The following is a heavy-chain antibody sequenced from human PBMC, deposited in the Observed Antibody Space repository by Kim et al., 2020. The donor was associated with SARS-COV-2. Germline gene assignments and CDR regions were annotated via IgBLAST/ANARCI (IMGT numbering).Heavy chain of an antibody. Sequence: SVKVSCKVSGGAFSSHALNWVRQVPGQGLEWMGGIVPSPGTTNVAHNFQDRVSITADVSTTTVYMDLSSLRSEDTALYYCARGGPACGAVLPPNSFFDP. CDR1: GGAFSSHA. CDR3: ARGGPACGAVLPPNSFFDP. D-gene: IGHD3-10*01. J-gene: IGHJ5*02. V-gene: IGHV1-69*13. CDR2: IVPSPGTT.